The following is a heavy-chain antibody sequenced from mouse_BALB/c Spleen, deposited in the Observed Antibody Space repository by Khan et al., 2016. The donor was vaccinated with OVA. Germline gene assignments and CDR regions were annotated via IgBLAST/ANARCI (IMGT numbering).Heavy chain of an antibody. D-gene: IGHD2-1*01. CDR1: GYIFTSYY. CDR2: INPNNGDS. V-gene: IGHV1S81*02. CDR3: TRSGYGTFAY. J-gene: IGHJ3*01. Sequence: QVQLQQSGAELVKPGASVKLSCKASGYIFTSYYMYWVKQRPGQGLEWIGEINPNNGDSNFNEKFKSKATLTVDKYSSTAYMQLSSLTSEDSAVYYCTRSGYGTFAYWGQGTLVTVSA.